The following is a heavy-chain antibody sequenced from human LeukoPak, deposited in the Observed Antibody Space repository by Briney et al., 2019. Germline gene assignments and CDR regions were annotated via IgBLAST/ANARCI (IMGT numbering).Heavy chain of an antibody. CDR1: GFTVSTTY. D-gene: IGHD6-13*01. CDR3: ARWAGYSSTWYGHFDY. Sequence: GGSLRLSCAASGFTVSTTYMSWVRQAPGKGLEWISVIYSGGSTYYAESVKGRFTISRDNSKNTLYLQMNSLRAEDTAVYYCARWAGYSSTWYGHFDYWGQGTLVTVSS. V-gene: IGHV3-66*01. CDR2: IYSGGST. J-gene: IGHJ4*02.